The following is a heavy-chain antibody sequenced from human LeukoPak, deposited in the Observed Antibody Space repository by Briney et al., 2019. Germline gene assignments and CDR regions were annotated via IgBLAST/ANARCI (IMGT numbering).Heavy chain of an antibody. J-gene: IGHJ4*02. V-gene: IGHV4-39*07. CDR1: VGSISSSSYY. D-gene: IGHD1-26*01. Sequence: SETLSLTCSVSVGSISSSSYYWGWIRLPPGKGLEWIGSIYYSGSTYYNPSLKSRVTISLDTSENHFSLRLSSVTAADTAVYYCVRDRGEFSYSHDYWGQGTLVTVSS. CDR3: VRDRGEFSYSHDY. CDR2: IYYSGST.